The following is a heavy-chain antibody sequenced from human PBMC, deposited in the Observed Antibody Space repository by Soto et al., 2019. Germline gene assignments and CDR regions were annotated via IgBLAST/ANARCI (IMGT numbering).Heavy chain of an antibody. D-gene: IGHD5-18*01. J-gene: IGHJ4*02. CDR1: GGTFSSYT. V-gene: IGHV1-69*02. CDR2: IIPILGIA. Sequence: QVQLVQSGAEVKKPGSSVKVSCKASGGTFSSYTISWVRQAPGQGLEWMGRIIPILGIANYAQKFQGRVTITAYKSTSTAYMELSSLRSEDTAVYYCARSGYSYSFDYWGQGTLVTVSS. CDR3: ARSGYSYSFDY.